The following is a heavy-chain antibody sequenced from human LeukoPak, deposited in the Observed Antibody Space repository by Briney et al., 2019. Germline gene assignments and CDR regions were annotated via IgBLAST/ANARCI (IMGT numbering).Heavy chain of an antibody. D-gene: IGHD1-26*01. CDR3: ARGSGSYFIY. Sequence: PGGSLRLSCAASGFTFSTYWMSWVRQAPGKGLEWVANIKQDGSEKYYVDSVKGRFTISRGNAKNSLYLQMNSLRAEDTALYYCARGSGSYFIYWGQGTLVTVSS. CDR1: GFTFSTYW. V-gene: IGHV3-7*04. CDR2: IKQDGSEK. J-gene: IGHJ4*02.